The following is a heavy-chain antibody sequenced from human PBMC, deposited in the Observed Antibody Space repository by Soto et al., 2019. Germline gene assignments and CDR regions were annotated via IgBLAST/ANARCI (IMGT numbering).Heavy chain of an antibody. V-gene: IGHV1-69*02. D-gene: IGHD2-2*01. CDR1: GGTFSSYT. CDR2: IIPILGIA. Sequence: GASVKVSCKASGGTFSSYTISWVRQAPGQGLEWMGRIIPILGIANYAQKFQGRVTITADKSTSTAYMELSSLRSEDTAVYYCAIRAPEVPAGSDYWGQGTLVTVSS. CDR3: AIRAPEVPAGSDY. J-gene: IGHJ4*02.